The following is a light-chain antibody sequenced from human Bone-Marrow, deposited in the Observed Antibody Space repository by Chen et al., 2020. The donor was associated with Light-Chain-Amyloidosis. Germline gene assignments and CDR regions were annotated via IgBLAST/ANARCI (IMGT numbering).Light chain of an antibody. V-gene: IGKV3-20*01. Sequence: EIVLTQSPGTLSLSPGEGANLSCRASQTLSSNYLTWYQQRFGQAPRLLIYGSSSRATGIPDRFTGSESERDFTLTINRLEPEEFGMYYCQQYGTSPLTVGGGTTVEIQ. CDR3: QQYGTSPLT. CDR2: GSS. CDR1: QTLSSNY. J-gene: IGKJ4*01.